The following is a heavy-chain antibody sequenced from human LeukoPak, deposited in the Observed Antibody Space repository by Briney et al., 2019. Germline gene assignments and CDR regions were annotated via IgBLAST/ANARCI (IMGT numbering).Heavy chain of an antibody. J-gene: IGHJ4*02. CDR2: ISYDGSNK. V-gene: IGHV3-30*04. Sequence: GGSLRLSCAASGFTFSSYAMHWVRQAPGKGLEWVAVISYDGSNKYYADSVKGRFTISRDNSKNTLYLQMNSLRAEDTAVYYCARTNDYWGQGTLVTVPS. CDR1: GFTFSSYA. CDR3: ARTNDY.